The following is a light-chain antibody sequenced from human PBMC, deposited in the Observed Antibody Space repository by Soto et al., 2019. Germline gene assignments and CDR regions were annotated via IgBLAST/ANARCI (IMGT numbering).Light chain of an antibody. J-gene: IGKJ1*01. V-gene: IGKV3-11*01. Sequence: EIVLTQSPSILSMSPGKRATLSCRASQSVSSYFAWYQQKPGQAPRLLIYDASNRSTGVPARFSGSGSGTDFTLTISSLEPDYFAVYYSQQRRYSPVTFGQSPKV. CDR2: DAS. CDR3: QQRRYSPVT. CDR1: QSVSSY.